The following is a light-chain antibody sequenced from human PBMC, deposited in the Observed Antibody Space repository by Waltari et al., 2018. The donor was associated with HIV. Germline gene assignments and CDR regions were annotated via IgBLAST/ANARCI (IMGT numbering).Light chain of an antibody. CDR3: MQSLQTPST. V-gene: IGKV2-28*01. Sequence: IVMTQSPLPLPVTPGEPASISCRSSQNLVNSNGWKYLDWYLQKPGQSPQLLIYLGSYRASGVPDRFSGSGSGTDFTLKISRVEAEDVGVYYCMQSLQTPSTFGQGTKLEMK. J-gene: IGKJ2*02. CDR2: LGS. CDR1: QNLVNSNGWKY.